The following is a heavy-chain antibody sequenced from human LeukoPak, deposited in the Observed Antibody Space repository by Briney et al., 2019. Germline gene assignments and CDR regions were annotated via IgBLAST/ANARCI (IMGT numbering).Heavy chain of an antibody. J-gene: IGHJ4*02. D-gene: IGHD6-6*01. V-gene: IGHV3-30*18. CDR2: ISYAGSNK. Sequence: PGGSLRLSCAASGFTFSSYDIHWVRQAPGKGLEWVAAISYAGSNKYYADSVKDRLTISRDNSKNTLYLQMNSLRAEDTAVYYCAKDLRGSSSLLDYWGQGTLVTVSS. CDR3: AKDLRGSSSLLDY. CDR1: GFTFSSYD.